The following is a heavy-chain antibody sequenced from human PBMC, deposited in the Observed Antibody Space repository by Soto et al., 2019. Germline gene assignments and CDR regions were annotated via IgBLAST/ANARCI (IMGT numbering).Heavy chain of an antibody. Sequence: GGSLRLSCAASGFTFSSYSMNWVRQAPGKGLEWVSSISSSSSYIYYADSVKGRFTISRDNAKNSLYLQMNSLRAENTAVYYCAREGDSSGWYTGPDYYYGVDVWGQGTTVTVSS. CDR2: ISSSSSYI. CDR3: AREGDSSGWYTGPDYYYGVDV. V-gene: IGHV3-21*01. CDR1: GFTFSSYS. J-gene: IGHJ6*02. D-gene: IGHD6-19*01.